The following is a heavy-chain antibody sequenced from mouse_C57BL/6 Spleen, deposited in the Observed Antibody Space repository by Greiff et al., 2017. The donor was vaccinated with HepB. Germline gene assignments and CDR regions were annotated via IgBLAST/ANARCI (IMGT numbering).Heavy chain of an antibody. D-gene: IGHD1-1*01. V-gene: IGHV1-50*01. Sequence: QVHVKQPGAELVKPGASVKLSCKASGYTFTSYWMQWVKQRPGQGLEWIGEIDPSDSYTNYNQKFKGKATLTVDTSSSTAYMQLSSLTSEDSAVYYCARSYLYAMDYWGQGTSVTVSS. CDR1: GYTFTSYW. CDR3: ARSYLYAMDY. CDR2: IDPSDSYT. J-gene: IGHJ4*01.